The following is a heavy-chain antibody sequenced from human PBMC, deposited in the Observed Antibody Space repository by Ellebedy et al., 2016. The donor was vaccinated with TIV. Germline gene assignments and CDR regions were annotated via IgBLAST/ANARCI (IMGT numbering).Heavy chain of an antibody. V-gene: IGHV3-23*01. Sequence: GESLKISCAASGFTFSSYAMSWVRQAPGKGLEWVSAISGSGGSTYYADSVKGRFTISRDNAKNSLYLQMNSLRAEDTAVYYCTRSTNAYYYYYGMDVWGQGTTVTVSS. CDR1: GFTFSSYA. D-gene: IGHD2-2*01. CDR3: TRSTNAYYYYYGMDV. J-gene: IGHJ6*02. CDR2: ISGSGGST.